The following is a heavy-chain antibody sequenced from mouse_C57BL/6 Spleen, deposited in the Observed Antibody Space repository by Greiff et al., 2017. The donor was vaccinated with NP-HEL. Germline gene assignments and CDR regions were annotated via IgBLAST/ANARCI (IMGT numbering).Heavy chain of an antibody. Sequence: QVQLQQPGAELVKPGASVKVSCKASGYTFTSYWMHWVKQRPGQGLEWIGRIHPSDSDTNYNQKFKGKATLTVDKSSSTAYMQLSKLTSEDSAVYYVAIFPYYYGSFYYDMDYWGQGTSVTVSS. J-gene: IGHJ4*01. D-gene: IGHD1-1*01. CDR1: GYTFTSYW. CDR2: IHPSDSDT. V-gene: IGHV1-74*01. CDR3: AIFPYYYGSFYYDMDY.